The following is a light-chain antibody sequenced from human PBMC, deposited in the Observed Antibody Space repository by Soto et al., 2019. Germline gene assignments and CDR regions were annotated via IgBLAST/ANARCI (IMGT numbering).Light chain of an antibody. CDR2: WAS. CDR3: QQYYSNPLT. Sequence: DIVMTQSPDSLALSLGEMATINCKSSQSFLYSSNNKNYLAWYQQKTGQPPKXLIYWASTRESGVPERLSGSGYGTDLTITISSMQAEDVEVYYCQQYYSNPLTFGGGTKVDIK. J-gene: IGKJ4*01. CDR1: QSFLYSSNNKNY. V-gene: IGKV4-1*01.